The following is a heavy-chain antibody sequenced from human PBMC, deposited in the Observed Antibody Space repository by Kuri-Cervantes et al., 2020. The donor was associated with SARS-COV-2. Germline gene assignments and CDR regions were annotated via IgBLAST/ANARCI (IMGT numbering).Heavy chain of an antibody. Sequence: GESLKISCAASGFTSSSYGMHWVRQAPGKGLEWVAVIWYDGSNKYYADSVKGRFTISRDNSKNTLYLQMNSLRAEDTAVYYCARGFRAGAGEYFDLWGRGTLVTVSS. J-gene: IGHJ2*01. V-gene: IGHV3-33*01. CDR2: IWYDGSNK. D-gene: IGHD3-10*01. CDR1: GFTSSSYG. CDR3: ARGFRAGAGEYFDL.